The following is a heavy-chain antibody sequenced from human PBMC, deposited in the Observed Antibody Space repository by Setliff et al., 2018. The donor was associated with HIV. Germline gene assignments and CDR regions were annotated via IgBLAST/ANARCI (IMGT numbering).Heavy chain of an antibody. CDR2: IHHSGTA. V-gene: IGHV4-39*01. Sequence: SETLSLTCTVSGGSITRTPYYWGWIRQPPGQGLEWIGSIHHSGTAYDNPSLKSRVTISVDPSKNQILLRLSSVTAADTAVYYCARLSGGMVPNYWGQGTLVTV. J-gene: IGHJ4*02. CDR3: ARLSGGMVPNY. D-gene: IGHD3-10*01. CDR1: GGSITRTPYY.